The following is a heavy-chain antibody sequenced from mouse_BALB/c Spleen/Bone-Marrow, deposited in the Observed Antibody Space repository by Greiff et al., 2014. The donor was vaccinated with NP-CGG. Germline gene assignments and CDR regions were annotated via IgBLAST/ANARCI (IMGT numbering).Heavy chain of an antibody. V-gene: IGHV1-69*02. CDR3: TREGYYGSSYVDY. CDR1: GYTFTSYW. D-gene: IGHD1-1*01. Sequence: VQLQQSGAELVRPGASVKLSCKASGYTFTSYWINWVKQRPGQGLEWIGNIYPSDSYTNYNQKFKDKATLTVDKSSSTAYMQLSSPTSEDSAVYYCTREGYYGSSYVDYWGRGTTLTVSS. J-gene: IGHJ2*01. CDR2: IYPSDSYT.